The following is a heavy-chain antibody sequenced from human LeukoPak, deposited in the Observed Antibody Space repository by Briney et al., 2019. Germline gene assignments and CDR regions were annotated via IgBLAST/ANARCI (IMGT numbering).Heavy chain of an antibody. CDR3: ARDPFGESSY. V-gene: IGHV3-74*01. Sequence: GGSLRLSCAVSTFTFSRYWMHWVRQPPGKGLAWVSRIKTDGSSTDYADSVKGRFTISRDNAKNTLYLQMNSLRDEDTAVYYCARDPFGESSYWGRGTLVTVSS. CDR1: TFTFSRYW. J-gene: IGHJ4*02. D-gene: IGHD3-10*01. CDR2: IKTDGSST.